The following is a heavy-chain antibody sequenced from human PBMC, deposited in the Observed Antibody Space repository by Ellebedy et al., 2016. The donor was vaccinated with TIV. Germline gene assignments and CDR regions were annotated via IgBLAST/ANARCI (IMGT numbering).Heavy chain of an antibody. CDR3: AKSTVINPEGDAYDI. J-gene: IGHJ3*02. CDR2: IDSSGTYI. D-gene: IGHD4-23*01. Sequence: PGGSLRLSCAASGFTFSSFGMNWVRQPSGKGMEWVAAIDSSGTYIYYADSEKGRFTISRDNTKNSLYLHMNSLRAEDTAVYYCAKSTVINPEGDAYDIWGQGTKVTVSS. CDR1: GFTFSSFG. V-gene: IGHV3-21*06.